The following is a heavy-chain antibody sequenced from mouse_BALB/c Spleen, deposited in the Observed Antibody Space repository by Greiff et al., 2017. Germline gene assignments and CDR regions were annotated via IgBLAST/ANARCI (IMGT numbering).Heavy chain of an antibody. V-gene: IGHV5-17*02. CDR2: ISSGSSTI. J-gene: IGHJ4*01. CDR1: GFTFSSFG. Sequence: EVQLVESGGGLVQPGGSRKLSCAASGFTFSSFGMHWVRQAPEKGLEWVAYISSGSSTIYYADTVKGRFTISRDNPKNTLFLQMTSLRSEDTAMYYCAGGYYAMDYWGQGTSVTVSS. CDR3: AGGYYAMDY.